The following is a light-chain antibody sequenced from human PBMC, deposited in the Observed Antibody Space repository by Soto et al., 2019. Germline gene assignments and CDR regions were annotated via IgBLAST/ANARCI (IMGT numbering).Light chain of an antibody. Sequence: QAVVTQPPSASGTPGQRVTISCSGSSSNIGSNAVNWYQQLPGTAPKLLIFNSYQRPSGVPHRFSGSKSGTSASLAISGLQSEDEDDYYCAVWDDSLNALFGGGTKLTVL. J-gene: IGLJ2*01. CDR2: NSY. CDR3: AVWDDSLNAL. CDR1: SSNIGSNA. V-gene: IGLV1-44*01.